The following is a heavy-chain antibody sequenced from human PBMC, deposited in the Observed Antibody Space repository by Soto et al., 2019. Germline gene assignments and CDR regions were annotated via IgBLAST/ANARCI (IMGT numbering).Heavy chain of an antibody. J-gene: IGHJ5*02. D-gene: IGHD5-12*01. CDR2: INHSGST. CDR1: GGSFSGYY. V-gene: IGHV4-34*01. Sequence: SETLSLTCAVYGGSFSGYYWSWIRQPPGKGLEWIGEINHSGSTNYNPSLKSRVTISVDTSKNQFSLKLSSVTAADTAVYYCARGSYSGYDKTRGPNWFDPWGQGTLVTVSS. CDR3: ARGSYSGYDKTRGPNWFDP.